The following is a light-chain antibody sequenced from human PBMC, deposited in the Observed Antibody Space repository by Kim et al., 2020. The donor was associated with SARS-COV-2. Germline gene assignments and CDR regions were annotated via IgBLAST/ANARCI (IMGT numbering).Light chain of an antibody. CDR2: WAS. J-gene: IGKJ2*03. V-gene: IGKV4-1*01. CDR1: QTLLYASNNKNY. CDR3: QHYFGPPPYS. Sequence: DIVMTQSPDSLDVSLGATATISCKSSQTLLYASNNKNYLAWYQHKAGLPPKLLLYWASTRASGVPLRFSGGGSGTDFTLTISQLQAEDVAVYYCQHYFGPPPYSLGQGTELEIK.